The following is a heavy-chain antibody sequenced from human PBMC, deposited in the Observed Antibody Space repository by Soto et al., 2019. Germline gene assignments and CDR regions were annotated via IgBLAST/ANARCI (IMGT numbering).Heavy chain of an antibody. CDR3: VRGGAFKIEY. D-gene: IGHD3-16*01. V-gene: IGHV3-48*02. CDR1: GFTLSSYS. Sequence: EVQLVESGGRLVQPGGSLRLSCAASGFTLSSYSMNWARQAPGKGLEWVSYISSSSSTIYYADSVKGRFTISRDNAKNSLYLQMNSLRDEYTAVYYCVRGGAFKIEYWGQGTLVTVSS. CDR2: ISSSSSTI. J-gene: IGHJ4*02.